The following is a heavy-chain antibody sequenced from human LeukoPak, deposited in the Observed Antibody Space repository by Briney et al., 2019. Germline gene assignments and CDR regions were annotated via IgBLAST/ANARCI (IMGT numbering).Heavy chain of an antibody. J-gene: IGHJ6*03. CDR3: ARGNHDYDFWSGYYPETYYYYMDV. CDR1: GGSISSYY. Sequence: LETLSLTRTVSGGSISSYYWSWIRQPPGKGLEWIGYIYYSGSTNYNPSLKSRVTISVDTSKNQFSLKLSSVTAADTAVYYCARGNHDYDFWSGYYPETYYYYMDVWGKGTTVTVSS. CDR2: IYYSGST. V-gene: IGHV4-59*01. D-gene: IGHD3-3*01.